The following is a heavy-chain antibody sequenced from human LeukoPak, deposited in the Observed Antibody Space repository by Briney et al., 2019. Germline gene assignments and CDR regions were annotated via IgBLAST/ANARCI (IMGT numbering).Heavy chain of an antibody. CDR2: INDDGSST. J-gene: IGHJ3*01. D-gene: IGHD3-3*01. Sequence: GGSLRLSCAASGFTFSSYWMHWVRHAPGKGLVWVSRINDDGSSTTYADSVKGRFTISRDNAKNTLYLQMNSLRAEDTAVYYCARDAAFGVVTYGVGVWGQGTMVTVSS. V-gene: IGHV3-74*01. CDR3: ARDAAFGVVTYGVGV. CDR1: GFTFSSYW.